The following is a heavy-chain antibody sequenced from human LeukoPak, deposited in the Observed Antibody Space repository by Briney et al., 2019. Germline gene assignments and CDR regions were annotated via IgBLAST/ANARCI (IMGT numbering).Heavy chain of an antibody. J-gene: IGHJ3*02. Sequence: PSETLSLTCAVSGYSISSGYYWGWIRQPPGKGLEWIGRIYTSGSTNYNPSLKSRVTMSVDTSKNQFSLKLSSVTAADTAVYYCARDTKDAFDIWGQGTMVTVSS. D-gene: IGHD2-8*01. CDR3: ARDTKDAFDI. V-gene: IGHV4-38-2*02. CDR2: IYTSGST. CDR1: GYSISSGYY.